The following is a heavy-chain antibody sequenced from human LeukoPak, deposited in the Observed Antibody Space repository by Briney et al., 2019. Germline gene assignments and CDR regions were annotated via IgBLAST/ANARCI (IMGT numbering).Heavy chain of an antibody. D-gene: IGHD2-15*01. V-gene: IGHV3-53*01. CDR2: IYSGGST. CDR3: ARGYCSTGSCYFFDY. CDR1: GFTVNSNY. Sequence: GGSLRLSCAASGFTVNSNYMGWVRQAPGKGLEWVSVIYSGGSTYYADSVKGRFTISRDNSKNTLYLQMNSLRAEDTAVYYCARGYCSTGSCYFFDYWGQGTLVTVSS. J-gene: IGHJ4*02.